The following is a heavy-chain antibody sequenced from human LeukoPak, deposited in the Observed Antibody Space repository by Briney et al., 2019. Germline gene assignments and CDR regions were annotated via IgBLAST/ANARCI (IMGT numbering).Heavy chain of an antibody. CDR3: ARVLNIVATIGAFDI. J-gene: IGHJ3*02. CDR2: ISSSSSYI. D-gene: IGHD5-12*01. CDR1: GFTFSSYS. V-gene: IGHV3-21*01. Sequence: GGSLRLSCAASGFTFSSYSMNWVRQAPGKELEWVSSISSSSSYIYYADSVKGRFTISRDNAKNSLYLQMNSLRAEDTAVYYCARVLNIVATIGAFDIWGQGTMVTVSS.